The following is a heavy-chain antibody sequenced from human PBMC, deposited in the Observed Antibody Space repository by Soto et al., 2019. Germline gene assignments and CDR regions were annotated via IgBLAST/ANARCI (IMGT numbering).Heavy chain of an antibody. D-gene: IGHD2-2*01. CDR2: ISAYNGNT. CDR3: AREVILVYCSSTSCYVGFDP. Sequence: GASVKVSCKASGYTFTSYGISWVRQAPGQGLEWMGWISAYNGNTNYAQKLQGRVTMTTDTSTSTAYMELRSLRSDDTAVYYCAREVILVYCSSTSCYVGFDPWGQGTLVTVSS. CDR1: GYTFTSYG. V-gene: IGHV1-18*01. J-gene: IGHJ5*02.